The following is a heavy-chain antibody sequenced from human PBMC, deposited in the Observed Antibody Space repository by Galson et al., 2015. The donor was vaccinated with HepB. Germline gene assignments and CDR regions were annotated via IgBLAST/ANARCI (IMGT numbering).Heavy chain of an antibody. D-gene: IGHD3-10*01. J-gene: IGHJ5*02. Sequence: SLRLSCAASAFMFGTYTMHWVRRAPGKGLEWVALISYNGDNKSYADSVRGRFTISRDNSKNTLYLQMNSLRPDDTAVYYCARGGTYYTSGSYSPFDPWGQGTLVTVSS. CDR3: ARGGTYYTSGSYSPFDP. V-gene: IGHV3-30-3*01. CDR1: AFMFGTYT. CDR2: ISYNGDNK.